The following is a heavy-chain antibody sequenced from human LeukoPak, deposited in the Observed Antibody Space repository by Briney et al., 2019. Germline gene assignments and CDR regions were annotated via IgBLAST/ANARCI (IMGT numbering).Heavy chain of an antibody. CDR2: IRSKANSYAT. V-gene: IGHV3-73*01. D-gene: IGHD2-2*01. Sequence: ETLSLTCAVYGGSFSGYYWSWVRQAPGKGLEWVGRIRSKANSYATAYAASVKGRFTISRDDPKNTAYLQMNSLKTEDTAVYCCTRLSACSSTSCYDYWGQGTLVTVSS. J-gene: IGHJ4*02. CDR1: GGSFSGYY. CDR3: TRLSACSSTSCYDY.